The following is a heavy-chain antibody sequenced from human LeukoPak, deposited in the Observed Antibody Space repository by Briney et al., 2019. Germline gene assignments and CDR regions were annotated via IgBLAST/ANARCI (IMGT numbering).Heavy chain of an antibody. CDR2: ISYDGSNK. D-gene: IGHD1-26*01. CDR3: AKVTGELLADYYYGMDV. Sequence: GRSLRLSCAASGFTFSSYGMHWVRQAPGKGLEWVAVISYDGSNKYYADSVKGRFTISRDNSKNTLYLRMNSLRAEDTAVYYCAKVTGELLADYYYGMDVWGQGTTVTVSS. J-gene: IGHJ6*02. V-gene: IGHV3-30*18. CDR1: GFTFSSYG.